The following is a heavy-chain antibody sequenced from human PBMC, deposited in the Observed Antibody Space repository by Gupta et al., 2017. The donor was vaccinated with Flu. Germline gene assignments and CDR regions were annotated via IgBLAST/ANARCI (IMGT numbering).Heavy chain of an antibody. Sequence: EAQLVESGGGLAQPGRSLRLSCAASGFTFDDYAMHWVRQAPGKGLEWVSGISWKSGSIGYADSVRGRFTISRDNAKKSLFLQMNSLRPEDTALYYCAKDVGDRSNWLYYYYGREVWGRGTTVTVSS. J-gene: IGHJ6*02. CDR3: AKDVGDRSNWLYYYYGREV. D-gene: IGHD1-1*01. V-gene: IGHV3-9*01. CDR2: ISWKSGSI. CDR1: GFTFDDYA.